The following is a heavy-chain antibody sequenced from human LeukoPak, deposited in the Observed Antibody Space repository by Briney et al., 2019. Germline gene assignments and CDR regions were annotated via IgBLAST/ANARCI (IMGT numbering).Heavy chain of an antibody. Sequence: GGSLRLSCAASGFTFSSYTMNWVRQAPGKGLEWVANIKQDGSENYYVDSVKGRFTISRDNAKNSLYLQMNGLRAEDTAVYYCARDSIQYGSGVDYWGQGTLVTVSS. CDR1: GFTFSSYT. V-gene: IGHV3-7*01. CDR2: IKQDGSEN. D-gene: IGHD3-10*01. J-gene: IGHJ4*02. CDR3: ARDSIQYGSGVDY.